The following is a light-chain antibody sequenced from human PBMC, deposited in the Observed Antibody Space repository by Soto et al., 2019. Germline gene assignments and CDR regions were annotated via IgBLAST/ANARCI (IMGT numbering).Light chain of an antibody. CDR3: QQYGSSPQT. CDR2: GAS. CDR1: QSVSSSY. J-gene: IGKJ1*01. V-gene: IGKV3-20*01. Sequence: EIVLTQSPGTLSLSPGERATLFCRASQSVSSSYLAWYQQKPAQAPRLLIYGASSRATGVPDRFSGSGSRTDFTLAISRLEPEDFAVYYCQQYGSSPQTFGQGTKVDIK.